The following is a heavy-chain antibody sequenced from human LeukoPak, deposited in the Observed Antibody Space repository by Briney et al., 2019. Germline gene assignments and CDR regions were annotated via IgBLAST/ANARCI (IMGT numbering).Heavy chain of an antibody. D-gene: IGHD3-22*01. V-gene: IGHV1-24*01. Sequence: GASVKVSCKVSGYTLTELSMHWVRQAPGKGLEWMGGFDPEDGETIYAQKFQGRVTMTEDTSTDTAYMELSSLRSEDTAVYYCARDTYYYDSSGCPGGYWGQGTLVTVSS. CDR2: FDPEDGET. CDR3: ARDTYYYDSSGCPGGY. CDR1: GYTLTELS. J-gene: IGHJ4*02.